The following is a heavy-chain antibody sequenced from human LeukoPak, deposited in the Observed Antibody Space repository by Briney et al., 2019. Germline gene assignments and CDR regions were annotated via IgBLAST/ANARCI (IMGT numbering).Heavy chain of an antibody. CDR3: AREGGRIAAAGTLYYYYGMDV. Sequence: ASVKVSCKASGYTFTSYGISWVRQAPGQGLEWMGWMNPNSGNTGYAQKFQGRVAMTRNTSISTAYMELSSLRSEDTAVYYCAREGGRIAAAGTLYYYYGMDVWGQGTTVTVSS. D-gene: IGHD6-13*01. CDR1: GYTFTSYG. CDR2: MNPNSGNT. V-gene: IGHV1-8*02. J-gene: IGHJ6*02.